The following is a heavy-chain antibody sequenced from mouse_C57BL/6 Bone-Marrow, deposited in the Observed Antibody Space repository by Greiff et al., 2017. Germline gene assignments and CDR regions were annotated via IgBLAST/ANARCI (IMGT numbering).Heavy chain of an antibody. Sequence: EVKLMESGAELVKPGASVKLSCTASGFNIKDYYMHWVKQRTEQGLEWIGRIDPEDGETKYAPKFQGKATITADTSSNTAYLQLSSLTSEDTAVYYCANFPQFITTVVADFDYWGQGTTLTVSS. D-gene: IGHD1-1*01. CDR2: IDPEDGET. CDR1: GFNIKDYY. CDR3: ANFPQFITTVVADFDY. J-gene: IGHJ2*01. V-gene: IGHV14-2*01.